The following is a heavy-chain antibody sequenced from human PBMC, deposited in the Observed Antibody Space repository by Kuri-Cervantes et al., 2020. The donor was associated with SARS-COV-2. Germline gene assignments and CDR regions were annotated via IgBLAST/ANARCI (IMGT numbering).Heavy chain of an antibody. J-gene: IGHJ6*02. Sequence: GESLKISCAASGFTFSSYAMHWVRQAPGKGLEWVAVISYDGSNKYYADSMKGRFTISRDNSKNTLYLQMNSLRAEDTAVYYCARDDTYSSSWFRFLGRGMDVWGQGTTVTVSS. V-gene: IGHV3-30-3*01. CDR2: ISYDGSNK. CDR1: GFTFSSYA. D-gene: IGHD6-13*01. CDR3: ARDDTYSSSWFRFLGRGMDV.